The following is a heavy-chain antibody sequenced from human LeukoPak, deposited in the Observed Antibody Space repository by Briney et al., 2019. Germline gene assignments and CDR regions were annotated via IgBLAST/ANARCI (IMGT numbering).Heavy chain of an antibody. CDR1: GFTFSSYS. D-gene: IGHD6-13*01. J-gene: IGHJ2*01. V-gene: IGHV3-21*01. CDR3: ARGDSSSWYSHWYFDL. Sequence: PGGSLRLSCAASGFTFSSYSMNWVRQAPGKGLEWVSSISSSSSYKYYADSVEGRFTISRDNAKNSLYLQMNSLRAEDTAVYYCARGDSSSWYSHWYFDLWGRGTLVTVSS. CDR2: ISSSSSYK.